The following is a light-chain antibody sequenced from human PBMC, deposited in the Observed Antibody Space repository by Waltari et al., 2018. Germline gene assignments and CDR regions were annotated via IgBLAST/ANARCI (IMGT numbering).Light chain of an antibody. Sequence: SALTQPASVSGSPGQSITISCTGTSSDVGGYDFVSWYQRHPGQVPRLLIYEVSNRPSGVSNRFSGSKSGNTASLTISGLQPEDEADYYCTSYTSATTVLFGGGTKVTV. CDR1: SSDVGGYDF. CDR2: EVS. J-gene: IGLJ3*02. V-gene: IGLV2-14*01. CDR3: TSYTSATTVL.